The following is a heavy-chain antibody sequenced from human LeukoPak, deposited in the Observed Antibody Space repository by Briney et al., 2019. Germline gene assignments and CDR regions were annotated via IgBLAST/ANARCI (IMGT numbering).Heavy chain of an antibody. CDR2: INPNSGGT. CDR3: ARERGGDVLLWFGELLDRNDFDY. Sequence: GASVKVSCKASGYTFTGYYMHWVRQAPGQGLEWMGWINPNSGGTNYAQKFQGRVTMTRDTSISTAYMELSRLRSDDTAVYYCARERGGDVLLWFGELLDRNDFDYWGQGTLVTVSS. CDR1: GYTFTGYY. D-gene: IGHD3-10*01. J-gene: IGHJ4*02. V-gene: IGHV1-2*02.